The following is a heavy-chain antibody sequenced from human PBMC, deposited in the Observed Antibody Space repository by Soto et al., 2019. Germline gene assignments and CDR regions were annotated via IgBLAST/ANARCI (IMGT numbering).Heavy chain of an antibody. J-gene: IGHJ6*02. CDR1: GFTFSNAW. V-gene: IGHV3-15*07. CDR3: TTDLDYGSGSYYNEYYYYYYGMDV. D-gene: IGHD3-10*01. Sequence: GGSLRLSCAASGFTFSNAWMNWVRQAPGKGLEWVGRIKSKTDGGTTDYAAPVKGRFTISRDDSKNTLYLQMNSLKTEDTAVYYCTTDLDYGSGSYYNEYYYYYYGMDVWGQGTTVTVSS. CDR2: IKSKTDGGTT.